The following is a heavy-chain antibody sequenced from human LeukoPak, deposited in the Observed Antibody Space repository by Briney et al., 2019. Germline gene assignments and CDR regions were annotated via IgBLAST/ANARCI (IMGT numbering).Heavy chain of an antibody. Sequence: GASVKVSCKASGGTFSSYAISWVRQAPGQGLEWMGRIIPILGIANYAQKFQGRATITADKSTSTAYMELSSLRSEDTAVYYCARSSPTWLLCTDYWGQGTLVTVSS. J-gene: IGHJ4*02. CDR3: ARSSPTWLLCTDY. CDR2: IIPILGIA. V-gene: IGHV1-69*04. D-gene: IGHD3-3*01. CDR1: GGTFSSYA.